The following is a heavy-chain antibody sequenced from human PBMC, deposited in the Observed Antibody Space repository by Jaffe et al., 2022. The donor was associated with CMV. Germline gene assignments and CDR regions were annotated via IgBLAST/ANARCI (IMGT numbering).Heavy chain of an antibody. J-gene: IGHJ4*02. V-gene: IGHV4-39*01. D-gene: IGHD3-22*01. CDR3: ARRLNYYDSSGYDY. CDR2: IYYSGST. Sequence: QLQLQESGPGLVKPSETLSLTCTVSGGSISSSSYYWGWIRQPPGKGLEWIGSIYYSGSTYYNPSLKSRVTISVDTSKNQFSLKLSSVTAADTAVYYCARRLNYYDSSGYDYWGQGTLVTVSS. CDR1: GGSISSSSYY.